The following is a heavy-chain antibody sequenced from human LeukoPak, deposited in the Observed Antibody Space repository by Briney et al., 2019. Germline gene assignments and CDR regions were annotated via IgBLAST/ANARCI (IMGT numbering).Heavy chain of an antibody. D-gene: IGHD6-19*01. Sequence: PSETLSLTCTVSGGSLCSSYWSWIRQPPGRGLEWIGYIYYSGSTNYNPSLKSRVTMSVDPSQNQFSLKVSSVTAADTAVYFCAREVAVAGNNWFDPWGQGILVTVSS. CDR3: AREVAVAGNNWFDP. CDR1: GGSLCSSY. CDR2: IYYSGST. V-gene: IGHV4-59*01. J-gene: IGHJ5*02.